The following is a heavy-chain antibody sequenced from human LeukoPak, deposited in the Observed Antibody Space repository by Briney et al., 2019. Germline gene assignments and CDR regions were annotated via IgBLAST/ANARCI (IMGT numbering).Heavy chain of an antibody. CDR1: GFTFSSYE. J-gene: IGHJ4*02. Sequence: GGSLRLSCAASGFTFSSYEMNWVRQAPGKGLEWVSYISSSGSTIYYADSVKGRFTISRDNAKNSLYLQMNSLRAEDTAVYYCASDYYDSSGYYLGLDYWGQGTLVTVSS. CDR2: ISSSGSTI. V-gene: IGHV3-48*03. CDR3: ASDYYDSSGYYLGLDY. D-gene: IGHD3-22*01.